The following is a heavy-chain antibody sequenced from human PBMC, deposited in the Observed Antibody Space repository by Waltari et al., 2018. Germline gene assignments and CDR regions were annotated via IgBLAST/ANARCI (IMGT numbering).Heavy chain of an antibody. J-gene: IGHJ3*02. Sequence: QVQLVQSGAEVKKPGSSVKVSCKASGFTFTNYGINWVRQAPGQGLEWMGGTIPILDTPNYAQRFQGRVTITTDESTSTAYMELSSLISEDTAIYYCARGEYTNGLAYAFDIWGQGTTVTVSS. D-gene: IGHD2-8*01. V-gene: IGHV1-69*05. CDR1: GFTFTNYG. CDR2: TIPILDTP. CDR3: ARGEYTNGLAYAFDI.